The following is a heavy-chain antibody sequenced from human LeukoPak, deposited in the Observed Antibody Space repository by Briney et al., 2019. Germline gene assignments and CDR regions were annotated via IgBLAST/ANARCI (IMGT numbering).Heavy chain of an antibody. CDR2: IYYGGST. CDR1: GGSISSYY. V-gene: IGHV4-59*01. J-gene: IGHJ4*02. D-gene: IGHD1-26*01. Sequence: SETLSLTCTVSGGSISSYYWSWIRQPPGKGLEWIGYIYYGGSTNYNPSLKSRVTISVDTSKNQFSLKLSSVTAADTAVYYCALTQRLENSGSYYFDYWGQGTLVTVSS. CDR3: ALTQRLENSGSYYFDY.